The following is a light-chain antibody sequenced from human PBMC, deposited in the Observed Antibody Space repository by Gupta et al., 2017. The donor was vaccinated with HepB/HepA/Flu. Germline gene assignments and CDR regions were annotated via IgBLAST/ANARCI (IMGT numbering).Light chain of an antibody. V-gene: IGKV1-5*03. J-gene: IGKJ1*01. CDR1: QSISSW. CDR2: KAS. Sequence: DIQMTQSPSTLSASVGDRVTITCRATQSISSWLAWYQQKPGKAPKVLIYKASNLESGVPPRFSGSGSGTEFTLTISSLQPDDFATYYCQQYNDYSWTFGQGTKVEI. CDR3: QQYNDYSWT.